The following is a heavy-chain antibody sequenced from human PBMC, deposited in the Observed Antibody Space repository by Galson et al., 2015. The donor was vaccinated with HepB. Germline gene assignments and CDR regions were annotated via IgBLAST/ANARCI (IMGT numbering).Heavy chain of an antibody. D-gene: IGHD3-22*01. CDR1: GFTFSDYY. CDR2: ISSSSSYT. V-gene: IGHV3-11*03. CDR3: ASPFYDSSSGAFDI. J-gene: IGHJ3*02. Sequence: SLRLSCAASGFTFSDYYMSWIRQAPGKGLEWVSYISSSSSYTNYADSVKGRFTISRDNAKNSLYPQMNSLRAEDTAVYYCASPFYDSSSGAFDIWGQGTMVTVSS.